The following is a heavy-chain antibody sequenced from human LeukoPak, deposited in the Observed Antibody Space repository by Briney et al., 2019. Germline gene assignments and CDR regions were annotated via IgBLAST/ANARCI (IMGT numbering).Heavy chain of an antibody. J-gene: IGHJ3*02. Sequence: PSETLSLTCTVSGGSISSYYWSWIRQPAGKGLEWIGRIYTSGSTNYNPSLKSRVTMSVDTSKNQFSLKLSSVTAADTAVYYCGRGGAYYYDSSGYYHDAFDIWGQGTMVTVSS. CDR2: IYTSGST. V-gene: IGHV4-4*07. D-gene: IGHD3-22*01. CDR3: GRGGAYYYDSSGYYHDAFDI. CDR1: GGSISSYY.